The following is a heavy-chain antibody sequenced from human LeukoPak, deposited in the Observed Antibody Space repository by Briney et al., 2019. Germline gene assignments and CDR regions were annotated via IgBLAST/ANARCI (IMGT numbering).Heavy chain of an antibody. Sequence: SETLSLTCTVSGGSISSYYWSWIRQPPGKGLEWTGYIYYSGSTNYNPSLKSRVTISVDTSKNQFSLKLSSVTAADTAVYYCAREGRNDAFDIWGQGTMVTVSS. V-gene: IGHV4-59*01. J-gene: IGHJ3*02. CDR3: AREGRNDAFDI. CDR2: IYYSGST. D-gene: IGHD2-15*01. CDR1: GGSISSYY.